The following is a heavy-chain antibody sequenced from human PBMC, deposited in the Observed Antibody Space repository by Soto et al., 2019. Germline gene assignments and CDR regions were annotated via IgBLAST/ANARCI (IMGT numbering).Heavy chain of an antibody. V-gene: IGHV3-48*03. CDR2: SSRSGSTI. Sequence: GGSLRLSCAASGFSFSDYEMNWVRQAPGKGLEWVSYSSRSGSTIEYADSVKGRFTISRDYAKTSLYLQMNSLRVEDTAVYYCAIGYYSKKFDYWGQGTLVTVSS. CDR1: GFSFSDYE. J-gene: IGHJ4*02. CDR3: AIGYYSKKFDY. D-gene: IGHD3-22*01.